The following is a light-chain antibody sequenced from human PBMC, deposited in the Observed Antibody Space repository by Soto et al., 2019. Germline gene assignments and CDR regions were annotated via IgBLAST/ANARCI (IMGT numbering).Light chain of an antibody. CDR3: QQYGSSPYT. V-gene: IGKV3-20*01. CDR1: QSVSSSY. CDR2: GAS. J-gene: IGKJ2*01. Sequence: EIVLTQSPGTLSLSPGERATLSCRASQSVSSSYLAWYQQKPGQAPRFFIYGASSRATGIPDRFSGSGSGTDFTLTISRLEPEDFAVYYCQQYGSSPYTFGQGTKLEIK.